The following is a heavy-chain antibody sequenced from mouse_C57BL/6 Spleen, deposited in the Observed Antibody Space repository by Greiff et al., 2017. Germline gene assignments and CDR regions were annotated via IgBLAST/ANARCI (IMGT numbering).Heavy chain of an antibody. V-gene: IGHV1-82*01. D-gene: IGHD2-1*01. Sequence: VQLQQSGPELVKPGASVKISCKASGYAFSSSWMNWVKQRPGKGLEWIGRIYPGDGDTNYNGKFKGKATLTADKSSSTAYMQLSSLTSEDSAVYFCARSRNYGGYVDVWGTGTTVTVSS. CDR3: ARSRNYGGYVDV. J-gene: IGHJ1*03. CDR2: IYPGDGDT. CDR1: GYAFSSSW.